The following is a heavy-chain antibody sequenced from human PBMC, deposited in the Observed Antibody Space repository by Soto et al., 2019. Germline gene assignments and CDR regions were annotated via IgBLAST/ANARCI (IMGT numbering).Heavy chain of an antibody. D-gene: IGHD2-15*01. Sequence: GASVKVSCKASGYTFTGYYMHWVRQAPGQGLEWMGWINPNSGGTNYAQKFQDRVTMTRDTSISTAYMELSRLRSDDTAVYYCATSPLYCSGGSCYSLNYYCGMDVWGQGTTVTVSS. CDR2: INPNSGGT. J-gene: IGHJ6*02. CDR1: GYTFTGYY. V-gene: IGHV1-2*02. CDR3: ATSPLYCSGGSCYSLNYYCGMDV.